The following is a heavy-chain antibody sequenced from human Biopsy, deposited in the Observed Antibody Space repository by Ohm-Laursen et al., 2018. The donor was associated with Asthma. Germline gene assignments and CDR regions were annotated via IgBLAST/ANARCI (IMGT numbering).Heavy chain of an antibody. J-gene: IGHJ6*02. CDR3: ARAVDYSHYYGIDV. CDR1: GYTFNSAG. V-gene: IGHV1-18*01. D-gene: IGHD3-10*01. Sequence: ASVTVSCKTSGYTFNSAGITWARQAPGQGLEWMGWLSVYNGNTKVAQKLQDRVTMITDTSTSTAYMELRSLRSDDTAVYFCARAVDYSHYYGIDVWGQGTTVTVS. CDR2: LSVYNGNT.